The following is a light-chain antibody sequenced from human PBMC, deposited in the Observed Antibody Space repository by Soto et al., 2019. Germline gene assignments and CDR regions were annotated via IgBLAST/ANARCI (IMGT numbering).Light chain of an antibody. Sequence: DIQMTQSPSTLSGSVGDRVTITFRASQTISSWLAWYQQKPGQAPKLLIYKASTLKSGVPSRFSGSGSGTEFTLTISSLQPDDVAAYYCQHYNSYSEAFGQGTKVDLK. CDR3: QHYNSYSEA. V-gene: IGKV1-5*03. J-gene: IGKJ1*01. CDR1: QTISSW. CDR2: KAS.